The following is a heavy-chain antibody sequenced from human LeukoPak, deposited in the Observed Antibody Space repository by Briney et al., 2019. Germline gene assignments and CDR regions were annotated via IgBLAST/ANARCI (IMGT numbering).Heavy chain of an antibody. Sequence: GGSLRLSCAASGFTFSSYAMSWVRQAPGKGLEWVSAISGSGGSTYYADSVKGRFTISRDNSKNTLYLQMNSLRAKDTAVYYCAKSLPLYYYDSSGLTFDYWGQGTLVTVSS. D-gene: IGHD3-22*01. CDR1: GFTFSSYA. CDR3: AKSLPLYYYDSSGLTFDY. V-gene: IGHV3-23*01. CDR2: ISGSGGST. J-gene: IGHJ4*02.